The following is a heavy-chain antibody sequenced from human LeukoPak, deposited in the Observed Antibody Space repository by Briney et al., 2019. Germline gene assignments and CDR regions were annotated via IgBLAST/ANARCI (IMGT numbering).Heavy chain of an antibody. Sequence: GGSLRLSCVASGFTFCSYEMNWVRQAPGKGLEWVSYVTGSGTGVHYGDSVKGRFTISRDNAKNSLYLQMDSLRVEDTAVYYCARDENGWYSGVDSWGQGTLVIVSS. CDR3: ARDENGWYSGVDS. D-gene: IGHD6-19*01. CDR1: GFTFCSYE. CDR2: VTGSGTGV. V-gene: IGHV3-48*03. J-gene: IGHJ4*02.